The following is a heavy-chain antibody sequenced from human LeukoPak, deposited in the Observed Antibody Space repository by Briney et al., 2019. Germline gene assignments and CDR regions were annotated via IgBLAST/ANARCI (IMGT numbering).Heavy chain of an antibody. V-gene: IGHV3-33*01. D-gene: IGHD1-26*01. J-gene: IGHJ4*02. CDR3: ARGQSVGWEIGVCDF. Sequence: GGSLRLSCAVSGVSFSGYAMHWVRQAPGKGLEWVGLIKYDASDEYYADSVKGRFTISRDDSRNTLYLQMTSLRAEDTAVYYCARGQSVGWEIGVCDFWGQGTLVTVSS. CDR2: IKYDASDE. CDR1: GVSFSGYA.